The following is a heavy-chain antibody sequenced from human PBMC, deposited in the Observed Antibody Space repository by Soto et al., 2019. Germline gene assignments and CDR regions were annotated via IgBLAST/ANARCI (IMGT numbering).Heavy chain of an antibody. J-gene: IGHJ6*03. V-gene: IGHV4-59*08. Sequence: SETLSLTCTVSGGSISSYYWSWIRQPPGKGLEWIGYIYYSGSTNYNPSLKSRVTISVDTSKNQFSLKLSSVTAADTAVYYCARSVNYYGSGSPLPYYYYYMDVWGKGTTVTVSS. CDR1: GGSISSYY. CDR2: IYYSGST. D-gene: IGHD3-10*01. CDR3: ARSVNYYGSGSPLPYYYYYMDV.